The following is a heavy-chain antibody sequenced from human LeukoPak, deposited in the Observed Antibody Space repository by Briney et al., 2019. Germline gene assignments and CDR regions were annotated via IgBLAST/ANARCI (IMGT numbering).Heavy chain of an antibody. Sequence: PSETLSLTWAVSGGSISSGGYSWSWIRQPPVKGLEWIGHIYHSGGTYYNPSLKSRVTISVDRSKNQFSLKLSSVTAADTAVYYCARAYGGKGFWFDPWGQGTLVTVSS. V-gene: IGHV4-30-2*01. CDR3: ARAYGGKGFWFDP. CDR1: GGSISSGGYS. D-gene: IGHD4-23*01. J-gene: IGHJ5*02. CDR2: IYHSGGT.